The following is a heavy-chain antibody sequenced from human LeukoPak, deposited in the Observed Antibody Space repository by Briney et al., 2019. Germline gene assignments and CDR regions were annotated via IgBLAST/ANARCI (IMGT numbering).Heavy chain of an antibody. D-gene: IGHD6-19*01. CDR2: IYTSGST. Sequence: SETLSLTCTVSGYSISSGYYWGWIRQPAGKGLEWIGRIYTSGSTNYNPSLKSRVTISVDTSKNQFSLKLSSVTAADTAVYYCASLNPSGWYYYWGQGTLVTVSS. J-gene: IGHJ4*02. V-gene: IGHV4-61*02. CDR3: ASLNPSGWYYY. CDR1: GYSISSGYY.